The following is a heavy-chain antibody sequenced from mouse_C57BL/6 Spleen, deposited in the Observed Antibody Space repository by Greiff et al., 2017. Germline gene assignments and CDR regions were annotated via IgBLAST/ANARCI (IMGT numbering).Heavy chain of an antibody. V-gene: IGHV1-82*01. CDR1: GYAFSSSW. J-gene: IGHJ3*01. CDR3: AREDYGLAWFAY. CDR2: IYPGDGDT. D-gene: IGHD1-1*02. Sequence: QVQLQQSGPELVKPGASVKISCKASGYAFSSSWMKWVKQRPGKGLEWIGRIYPGDGDTNYNGKFKGKATLTADKSSSTAYMQLSSLTSEDSAVYFCAREDYGLAWFAYWGQGTLVTVSA.